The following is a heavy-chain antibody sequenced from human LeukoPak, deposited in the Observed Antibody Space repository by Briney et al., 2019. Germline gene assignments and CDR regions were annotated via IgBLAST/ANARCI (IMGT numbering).Heavy chain of an antibody. J-gene: IGHJ6*02. CDR1: GFTVSSNY. CDR3: ARDFPTPNTPHYYYGMDV. CDR2: IYSGGST. V-gene: IGHV3-66*01. D-gene: IGHD5-18*01. Sequence: PGGSLRLSCAASGFTVSSNYMSWVRQAPGKGLEWVSVIYSGGSTYYADSVKGRFTISRDNSKNTLYLQMNSLRAEDTAVYYCARDFPTPNTPHYYYGMDVWGQGTTVTVSS.